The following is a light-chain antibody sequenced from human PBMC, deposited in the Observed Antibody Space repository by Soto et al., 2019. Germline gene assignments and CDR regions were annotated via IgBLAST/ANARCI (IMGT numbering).Light chain of an antibody. Sequence: ETVMTQSPATLSLSPGERATLSCRASQSVSTNFAWYQQTPGQAPRLLIFGASTRATGIPDRFSGSGSGTDFTLTISSLQSEDFAIYYCQQYNNWPWKFGQGTKVDIK. CDR1: QSVSTN. J-gene: IGKJ1*01. CDR3: QQYNNWPWK. V-gene: IGKV3-15*01. CDR2: GAS.